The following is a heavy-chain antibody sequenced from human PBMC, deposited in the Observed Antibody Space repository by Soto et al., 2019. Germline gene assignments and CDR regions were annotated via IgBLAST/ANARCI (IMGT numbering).Heavy chain of an antibody. V-gene: IGHV1-18*04. Sequence: QVPLVQSGVEVKKPGASVKVSCKASGYTFISHGISWVRQAPGQGLEWMGRISGKNGNTNYAQKLQGRVTLPTDTSTSTAYMELRSLRSDDTAVYYCARVSSSIVVVPDYGMDVWGQGTTITVSS. CDR1: GYTFISHG. D-gene: IGHD2-15*01. CDR3: ARVSSSIVVVPDYGMDV. J-gene: IGHJ6*02. CDR2: ISGKNGNT.